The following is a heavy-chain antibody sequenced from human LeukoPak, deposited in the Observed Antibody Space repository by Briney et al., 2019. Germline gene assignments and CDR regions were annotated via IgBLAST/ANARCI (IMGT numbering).Heavy chain of an antibody. D-gene: IGHD3-10*01. CDR1: GFSFSDYY. V-gene: IGHV3-11*04. CDR3: ARYYGSGSYVTGGMDV. CDR2: ISTGGSTT. J-gene: IGHJ6*02. Sequence: GGSLRLSCAASGFSFSDYYMSWIRQAPGKGLEWLSYISTGGSTTHYADSVKGRFTMSRDNVKNSLYLQMNSLRAEDTAVYYCARYYGSGSYVTGGMDVWGQGTTVTVSS.